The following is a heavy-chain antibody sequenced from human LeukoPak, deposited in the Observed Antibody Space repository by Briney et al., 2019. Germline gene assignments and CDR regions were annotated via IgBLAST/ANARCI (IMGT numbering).Heavy chain of an antibody. CDR3: ARGGHGDYVSDWFDP. Sequence: ASVKVSCKASGYTFTSYAISWVRQAPGQGLEWMGWISAYNGNTKYAQKVQGRVTMTTDTSTSTGYMELRSLRSDDTAVYYCARGGHGDYVSDWFDPWGQGTLVTVSS. CDR1: GYTFTSYA. V-gene: IGHV1-18*01. D-gene: IGHD4-17*01. CDR2: ISAYNGNT. J-gene: IGHJ5*02.